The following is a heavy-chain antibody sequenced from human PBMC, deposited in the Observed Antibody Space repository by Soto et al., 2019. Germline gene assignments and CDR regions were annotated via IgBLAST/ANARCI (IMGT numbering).Heavy chain of an antibody. V-gene: IGHV3-23*01. CDR3: PNSVFNGTPNPGAFEH. CDR2: IGGRGYKT. Sequence: RWVSLRLCCSTSGLRLNNYPMAWVRPAPGKGLDWVSTIGGRGYKTYYSVSLKCLFTVPRENSKNTLYLQMNPLGAEDTAIYYCPNSVFNGTPNPGAFEHWGQGTPVTVSS. CDR1: GLRLNNYP. J-gene: IGHJ4*02. D-gene: IGHD2-8*01.